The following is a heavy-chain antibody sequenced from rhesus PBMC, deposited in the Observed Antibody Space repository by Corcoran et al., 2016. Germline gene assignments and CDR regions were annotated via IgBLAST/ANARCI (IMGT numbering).Heavy chain of an antibody. V-gene: IGHV3S20*01. J-gene: IGHJ3*01. D-gene: IGHD3-3*01. CDR1: GFTFSDYA. CDR3: TTGGLVIIGLDAFDF. Sequence: EVQLVESGGGLVQPGGSLRLSCAASGFTFSDYAMSRVRQASGKGLEGIGIIRCKKNNFATGCTASVQGRFTISRDDSKNTQYLQMSSLKTEDTAVYYCTTGGLVIIGLDAFDFWGQGLRVTVSS. CDR2: IRCKKNNFAT.